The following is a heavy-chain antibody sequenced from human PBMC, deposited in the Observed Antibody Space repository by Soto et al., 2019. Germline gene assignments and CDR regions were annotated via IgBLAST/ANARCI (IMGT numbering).Heavy chain of an antibody. CDR2: IYSGGNT. CDR3: ARDSCIHLCLFRIDAFDI. D-gene: IGHD5-18*01. J-gene: IGHJ3*02. V-gene: IGHV3-66*01. CDR1: GFTVSSNY. Sequence: EVQLVESGGGLVQPGGSLRLSCAASGFTVSSNYMSWVRQAPGKGLEWVSVIYSGGNTYYADSVKGRFTISRDNSKITLYLQMNSLRAEDMAVYYCARDSCIHLCLFRIDAFDIWGQGTMVTVSS.